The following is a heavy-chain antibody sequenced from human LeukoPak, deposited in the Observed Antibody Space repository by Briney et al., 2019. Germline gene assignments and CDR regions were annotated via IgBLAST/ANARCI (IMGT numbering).Heavy chain of an antibody. CDR1: GGTFSSYA. D-gene: IGHD2-2*01. V-gene: IGHV1-69*13. J-gene: IGHJ6*02. CDR2: IIPIFGTA. Sequence: ASVKVSCKASGGTFSSYAISWVRQAPGQGLEWMGGIIPIFGTANYAQKFQGRVTITADESTSTAYMELSSLRSEDTAVYYCARAARYCSSTSCYGGMDVWGQGTTVTVSS. CDR3: ARAARYCSSTSCYGGMDV.